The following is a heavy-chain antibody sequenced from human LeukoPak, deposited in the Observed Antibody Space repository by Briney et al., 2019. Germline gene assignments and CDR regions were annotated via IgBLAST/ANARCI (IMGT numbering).Heavy chain of an antibody. D-gene: IGHD4-17*01. CDR1: GGSISSYY. V-gene: IGHV4-59*01. J-gene: IGHJ6*02. CDR2: IYYSGST. Sequence: PSETLSLTCTVSGGSISSYYWSWIRQPPGKGLEWIGYIYYSGSTNYSPSLKSRVTISVDTSKNQFSLKLSSVTAADTAVYYCARDRTVTTGYYYYGMDVWGQGTTVTVSS. CDR3: ARDRTVTTGYYYYGMDV.